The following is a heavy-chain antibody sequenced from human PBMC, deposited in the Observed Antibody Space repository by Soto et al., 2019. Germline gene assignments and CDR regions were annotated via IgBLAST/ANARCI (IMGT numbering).Heavy chain of an antibody. Sequence: QVQLVQSGAEVKKPGSSVKVSCKASGGTFSSYAISWVRQAPGQGLEWMGGIIPIFGTANYAQKFQGRVTITADESTSTAYMELSSLRSEDTAVYYCAREGDVVVGPAAMKRGMEVLCQGTTVTVS. D-gene: IGHD2-2*01. J-gene: IGHJ6*02. CDR2: IIPIFGTA. CDR3: AREGDVVVGPAAMKRGMEV. V-gene: IGHV1-69*01. CDR1: GGTFSSYA.